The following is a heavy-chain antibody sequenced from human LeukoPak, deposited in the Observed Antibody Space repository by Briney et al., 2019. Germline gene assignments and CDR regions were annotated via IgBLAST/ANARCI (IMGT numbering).Heavy chain of an antibody. J-gene: IGHJ4*02. Sequence: ASVKVSCKASGYTFTSYGISWVRQAPGQGLEWMGWISAYNGNTNYAQKLQGRVTMTTDTSTSTPYMELRSLRSDDTAVYYCARDRGRRSSGYQYWGQGTLVTVSS. CDR3: ARDRGRRSSGYQY. CDR2: ISAYNGNT. CDR1: GYTFTSYG. D-gene: IGHD3-22*01. V-gene: IGHV1-18*01.